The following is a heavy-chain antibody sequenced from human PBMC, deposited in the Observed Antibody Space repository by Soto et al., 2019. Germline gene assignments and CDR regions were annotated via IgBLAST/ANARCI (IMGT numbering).Heavy chain of an antibody. CDR3: ASGSSWRFDS. CDR2: IKEDGSQK. D-gene: IGHD6-13*01. V-gene: IGHV3-7*01. J-gene: IGHJ5*01. CDR1: GFTFSRYW. Sequence: EVQMVQSGGGLVQPGGSLRLSCEVSGFTFSRYWMTWLRQAPGKGLEWVANIKEDGSQKYHAASVKGRFTISRDNAKNSMYLQMSSLRVEDTAVYYCASGSSWRFDSWGQGTRVNVSS.